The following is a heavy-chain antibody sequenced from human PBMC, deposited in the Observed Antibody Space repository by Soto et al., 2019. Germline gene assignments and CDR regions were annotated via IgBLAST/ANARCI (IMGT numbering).Heavy chain of an antibody. V-gene: IGHV1-69*04. CDR1: GGTISIYT. CDR2: IIPILGIA. CDR3: ARDPGYCSGGSCYSYYYYMDV. D-gene: IGHD2-15*01. Sequence: APVKVSCKASGGTISIYTISWLRQAPGQGLEWMGRIIPILGIANYAQKFQGRVTITADKSTSTAYMELSSLRSEDTAVYYCARDPGYCSGGSCYSYYYYMDVWGKGTTVTVSS. J-gene: IGHJ6*03.